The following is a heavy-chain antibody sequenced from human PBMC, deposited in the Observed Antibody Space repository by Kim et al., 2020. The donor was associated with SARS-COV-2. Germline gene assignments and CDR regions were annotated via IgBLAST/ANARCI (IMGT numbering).Heavy chain of an antibody. CDR2: T. J-gene: IGHJ4*02. CDR3: ARHLRRSPFDY. V-gene: IGHV5-51*01. Sequence: TRYNPSFQGQVTISADKSISTAYLQWNSLKASDTAMYYCARHLRRSPFDYWGPGTLVTVSS.